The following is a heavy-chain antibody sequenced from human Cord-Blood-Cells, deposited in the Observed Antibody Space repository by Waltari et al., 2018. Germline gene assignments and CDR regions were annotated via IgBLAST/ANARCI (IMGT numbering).Heavy chain of an antibody. CDR1: GGSISSSSYY. D-gene: IGHD6-13*01. Sequence: QLQLQESGPGLVKPSETLSLTCTVSGGSISSSSYYWGWIRQPPGKGLEWIGSIYYSGSTYYNPSLKSRVTISVDTSKNQFSLKLSSVTVADTAVYYCARCSPFSSSWYFDYWGQGTLVTVSS. CDR3: ARCSPFSSSWYFDY. J-gene: IGHJ4*02. CDR2: IYYSGST. V-gene: IGHV4-39*07.